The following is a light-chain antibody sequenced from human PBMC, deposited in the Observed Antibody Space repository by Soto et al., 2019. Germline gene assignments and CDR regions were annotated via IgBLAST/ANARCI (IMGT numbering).Light chain of an antibody. V-gene: IGKV1-39*01. Sequence: DIQMTQSPASLSASLGDRVTITCRASENINFYLHWYQQKPGKAPKLLIYAASTLQSGVPSRFSGSGSGTDFTLTLNSLQPEDFATYYCQQGYSTPWTCGQGTKGDIK. CDR3: QQGYSTPWT. J-gene: IGKJ1*01. CDR1: ENINFY. CDR2: AAS.